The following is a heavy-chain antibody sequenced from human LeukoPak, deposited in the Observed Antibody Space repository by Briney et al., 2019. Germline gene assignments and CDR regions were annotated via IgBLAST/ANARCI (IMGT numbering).Heavy chain of an antibody. D-gene: IGHD6-13*01. J-gene: IGHJ4*02. V-gene: IGHV3-30-3*01. Sequence: GGSLRLSCAASGFTFRSYAMHWVRQAPAKGLEWVAVISYDGSNKFYADSVKGPFTISRDNSKNTLYLQMNSLRAEDTAVYYCARASWGYSSSWLDYWGQGTLVTVSS. CDR3: ARASWGYSSSWLDY. CDR1: GFTFRSYA. CDR2: ISYDGSNK.